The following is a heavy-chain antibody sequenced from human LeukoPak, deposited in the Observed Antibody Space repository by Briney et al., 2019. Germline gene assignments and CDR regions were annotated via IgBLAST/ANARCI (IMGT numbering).Heavy chain of an antibody. J-gene: IGHJ4*02. CDR2: IYHSGST. D-gene: IGHD3-22*01. CDR3: ARDRNYYDSSGYYDY. V-gene: IGHV4-4*02. CDR1: GGSISSSNW. Sequence: SETLSLTCAVSGGSISSSNWWSWVRQPPGKGLEWIGEIYHSGSTNYNLSLKSRVTISVDKSKNQFSLKLSSVTAADTAVYYCARDRNYYDSSGYYDYWGQGTLVTVSS.